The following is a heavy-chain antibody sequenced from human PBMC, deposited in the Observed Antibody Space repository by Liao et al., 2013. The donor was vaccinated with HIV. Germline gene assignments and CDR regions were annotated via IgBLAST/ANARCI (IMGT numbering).Heavy chain of an antibody. V-gene: IGHV4-61*02. CDR1: GGSISSATYY. CDR3: ARGGYTSSWYDNWFDP. CDR2: IYTSGST. J-gene: IGHJ5*02. Sequence: QVHLQESGPGLVKPSQTLSLTCTVSGGSISSATYYWTWIRQPAGKGLEWIGRIYTSGSTNYNPSLKSRVTILVDTSKNQFSLKLKSVTAADTAVYYCARGGYTSSWYDNWFDPWGQGTLVTVSS. D-gene: IGHD6-13*01.